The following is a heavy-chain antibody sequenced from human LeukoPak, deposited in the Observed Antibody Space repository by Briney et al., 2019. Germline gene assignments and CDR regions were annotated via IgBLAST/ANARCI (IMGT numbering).Heavy chain of an antibody. CDR1: GFNLVDYA. D-gene: IGHD3-9*01. J-gene: IGHJ4*02. Sequence: SGGSLRLSCAVSGFNLVDYAMHWVRQAPGRGLEWVSGINWDNGGIVYAESVRGRFTVSRDNAKNSLYLQMNSLRPEDTALYYCARDDHNVLTDNFDYWGQGTLVTVSS. CDR2: INWDNGGI. CDR3: ARDDHNVLTDNFDY. V-gene: IGHV3-9*01.